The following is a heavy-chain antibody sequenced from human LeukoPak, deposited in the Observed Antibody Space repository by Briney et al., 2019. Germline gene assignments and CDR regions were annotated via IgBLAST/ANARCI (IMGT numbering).Heavy chain of an antibody. D-gene: IGHD4-17*01. J-gene: IGHJ4*02. CDR1: GGSFGGYY. CDR2: INHSGST. V-gene: IGHV4-34*01. CDR3: ARGLRNYGNDY. Sequence: SETLSLTCAVYGGSFGGYYWSWIRQPPGKGLEWIGEINHSGSTNYNPSLKSRVTISVDTSKNQSSLKLSSVTAADTAVYYCARGLRNYGNDYWGQGTLVTVSS.